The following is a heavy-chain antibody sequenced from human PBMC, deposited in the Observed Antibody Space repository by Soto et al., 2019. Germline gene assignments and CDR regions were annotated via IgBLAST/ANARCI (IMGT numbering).Heavy chain of an antibody. CDR3: ARSGSWGYSGYDYGFFDY. V-gene: IGHV3-53*01. D-gene: IGHD5-12*01. J-gene: IGHJ4*02. CDR2: MYSGGGT. CDR1: GVTVKSNY. Sequence: EVQLVESGGGLIQPGGSLRLSCVASGVTVKSNYMNWVRQAPGKGLEWVSVMYSGGGTSYADSVKGRFTISRDNSQNRLFLQLNSLRAEDTAVYYCARSGSWGYSGYDYGFFDYWGQGTLVNVSS.